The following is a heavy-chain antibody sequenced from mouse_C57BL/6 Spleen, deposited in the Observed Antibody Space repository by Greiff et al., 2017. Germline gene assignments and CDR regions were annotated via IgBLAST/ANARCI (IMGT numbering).Heavy chain of an antibody. CDR3: ARAGISNGYFEG. CDR2: IDPSDSET. D-gene: IGHD2-5*01. V-gene: IGHV1-52*01. J-gene: IGHJ1*03. Sequence: QVQLKQPGAELVRPGSSVKLSCKASGYTFTSYWMHWVKQRPIQGLEWIGNIDPSDSETHYNQKFKDKATLTVDKSSSTAYMQLSSLTSEDSAVYYCARAGISNGYFEGWGTGTTVTVSS. CDR1: GYTFTSYW.